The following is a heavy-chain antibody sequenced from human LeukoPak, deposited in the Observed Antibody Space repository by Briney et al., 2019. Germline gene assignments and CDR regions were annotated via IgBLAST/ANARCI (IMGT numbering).Heavy chain of an antibody. Sequence: SETLSLTCTVSGGSISSYYWSWIRQPAGKGLEWIGRICTRGSTKYSPSLKSRVTLSVDTSKNQFSLRLSSVTAADTAVYYCAGEGHYYDDTGYYYGGEDYWGQGTLVTASS. CDR2: ICTRGST. CDR3: AGEGHYYDDTGYYYGGEDY. J-gene: IGHJ4*02. V-gene: IGHV4-4*07. D-gene: IGHD3-22*01. CDR1: GGSISSYY.